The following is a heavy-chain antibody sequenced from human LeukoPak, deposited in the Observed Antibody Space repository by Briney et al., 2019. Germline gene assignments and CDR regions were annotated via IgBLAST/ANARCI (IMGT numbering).Heavy chain of an antibody. CDR2: ITDAVGST. Sequence: GGSLRLSCAASGFTFSSSSISWVRQAPGKGLEWVSAITDAVGSTHYADSVKGRFTISRDNSKNTVYLQMNSLRPEDMAVYYCAKEIFSGLLYIDYWGQGTLVTVPS. V-gene: IGHV3-23*01. J-gene: IGHJ4*02. D-gene: IGHD5-12*01. CDR3: AKEIFSGLLYIDY. CDR1: GFTFSSSS.